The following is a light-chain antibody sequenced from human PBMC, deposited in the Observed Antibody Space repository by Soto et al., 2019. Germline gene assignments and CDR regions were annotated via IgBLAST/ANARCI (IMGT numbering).Light chain of an antibody. CDR2: GAS. Sequence: EIVMTQSPATLSVSPGERATLSCRASQSVSSNLAWYQQKPGQAPRLLTYGASTRATGIPARFSGSGSGTEFTLTISSLQSEDFAVYYCQQYNNWPQTFGQGTKVAIK. CDR3: QQYNNWPQT. J-gene: IGKJ1*01. CDR1: QSVSSN. V-gene: IGKV3-15*01.